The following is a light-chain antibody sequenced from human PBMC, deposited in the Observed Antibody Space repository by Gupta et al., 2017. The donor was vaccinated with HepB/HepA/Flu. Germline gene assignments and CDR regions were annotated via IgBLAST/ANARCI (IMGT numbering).Light chain of an antibody. V-gene: IGLV3-19*01. J-gene: IGLJ2*01. CDR3: NSRDSSGNHPHVV. CDR2: GKN. Sequence: SSELTQDPAVSVDLGQTVRITCQGDSPRSYYASWYQQKPGQAPVLVIYGKNNRPSGIPDRCSGSSSGNTASLTITGAQAEDEADYYCNSRDSSGNHPHVVFGGGTKLTVL. CDR1: SPRSYY.